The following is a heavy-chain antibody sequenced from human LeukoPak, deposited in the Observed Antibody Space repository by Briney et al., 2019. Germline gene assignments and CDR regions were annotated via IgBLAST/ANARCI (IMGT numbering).Heavy chain of an antibody. Sequence: PSETLSLPCTVSGGHISSYYWRWIRQPAGKGLEWIGRIYTSGSTNYNPSLKSRVTMSVDTSKNQFSLKLSSVTAADTAVYYCAREGNVDTRWFDPWGQGTLVTVSS. CDR3: AREGNVDTRWFDP. CDR1: GGHISSYY. CDR2: IYTSGST. D-gene: IGHD5-18*01. J-gene: IGHJ5*02. V-gene: IGHV4-4*07.